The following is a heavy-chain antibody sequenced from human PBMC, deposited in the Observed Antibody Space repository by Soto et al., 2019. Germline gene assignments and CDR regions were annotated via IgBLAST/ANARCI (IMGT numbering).Heavy chain of an antibody. CDR1: GYTFSNYD. V-gene: IGHV1-18*01. CDR2: ISAYNGKT. D-gene: IGHD3-22*01. CDR3: ARPYYYYSSGFRVDYYGMDV. Sequence: GASVKVSCKASGYTFSNYDITWVRQAPGRGLEWMGWISAYNGKTNHAQKLRGRVTLTTDTSTSTAYMELRSLRSDDTAVHYCARPYYYYSSGFRVDYYGMDVWGQGTTVPVSS. J-gene: IGHJ6*02.